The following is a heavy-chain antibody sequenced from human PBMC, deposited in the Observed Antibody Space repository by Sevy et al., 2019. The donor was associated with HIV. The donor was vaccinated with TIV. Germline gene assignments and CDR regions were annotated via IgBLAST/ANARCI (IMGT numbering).Heavy chain of an antibody. CDR1: GDSVSSNSAA. J-gene: IGHJ3*02. V-gene: IGHV6-1*01. D-gene: IGHD1-1*01. CDR3: ARETAGTGAFDI. CDR2: TYYRSKWYN. Sequence: SQTLSLTCAISGDSVSSNSAAWNWIMQSPSRGLEWLGRTYYRSKWYNHYAVSVKSRITISPDTSKNQFSLQLNSVTPEDTAVYYCARETAGTGAFDIWGQGTMVTVSS.